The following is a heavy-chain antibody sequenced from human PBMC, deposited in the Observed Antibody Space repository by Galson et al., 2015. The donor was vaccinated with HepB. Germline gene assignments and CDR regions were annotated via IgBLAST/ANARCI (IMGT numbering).Heavy chain of an antibody. V-gene: IGHV5-51*01. D-gene: IGHD3-10*01. CDR1: GYSFTSYW. Sequence: QSGAEVKKPGESLKISCKGSGYSFTSYWIGWVRQMPGKGLEWMGIIYPGDSDTRYSPSFQGQVTISADKSISTAYLQWSSLKASDTAMYYCASIRRYYYGSGSCYSADAFDIWGQGTMVTVSS. CDR2: IYPGDSDT. J-gene: IGHJ3*02. CDR3: ASIRRYYYGSGSCYSADAFDI.